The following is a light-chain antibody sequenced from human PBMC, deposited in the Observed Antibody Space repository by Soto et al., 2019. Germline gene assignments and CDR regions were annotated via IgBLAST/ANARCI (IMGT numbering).Light chain of an antibody. CDR1: QSVSSSY. CDR2: GAS. V-gene: IGKV3-20*01. Sequence: EIVLTQSPGTLSLSPGESATLSCRASQSVSSSYLARYQQKPGQAPRLLIYGASSRATGIPDRFSGSGSGTDFTLTISRLEPEDFAVYYCQQYGSSSWTFGQGTRLEI. CDR3: QQYGSSSWT. J-gene: IGKJ5*01.